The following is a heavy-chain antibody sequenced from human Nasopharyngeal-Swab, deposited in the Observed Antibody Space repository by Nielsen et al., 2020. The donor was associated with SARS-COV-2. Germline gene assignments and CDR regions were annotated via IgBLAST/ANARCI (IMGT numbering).Heavy chain of an antibody. Sequence: GESLKISCAASGFTFSDYYMSWIRQAPGKGLEWVSYISSSGSTIYYADSVKGRFTISGDNAKNSLYLQMNSLRAEDTAVYYCARDNEDYGGNFFDYWGQGTLVTVSS. CDR2: ISSSGSTI. D-gene: IGHD4-23*01. CDR3: ARDNEDYGGNFFDY. J-gene: IGHJ4*02. V-gene: IGHV3-11*04. CDR1: GFTFSDYY.